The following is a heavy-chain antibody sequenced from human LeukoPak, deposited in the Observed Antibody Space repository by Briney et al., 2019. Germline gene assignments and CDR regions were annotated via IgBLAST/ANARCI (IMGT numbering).Heavy chain of an antibody. CDR3: ARDESQQLVLDNWFDP. CDR2: INPNSGGT. J-gene: IGHJ5*02. CDR1: GYTFTGYY. V-gene: IGHV1-2*06. D-gene: IGHD6-13*01. Sequence: GASVKVSCKASGYTFTGYYMHWVRQAPGQGLEWMRRINPNSGGTNYAQKFQGRVTMTRDTSISTAYMELSRLRSDDTAVYYCARDESQQLVLDNWFDPWGQGTLVTVSS.